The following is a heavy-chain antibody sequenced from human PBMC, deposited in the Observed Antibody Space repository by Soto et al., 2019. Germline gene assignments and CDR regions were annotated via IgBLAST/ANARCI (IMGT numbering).Heavy chain of an antibody. D-gene: IGHD3-22*01. CDR1: GFTFSSYA. CDR2: ISGSGGST. CDR3: AKPRERDSSGYYQPPFFDY. Sequence: PGGSLRLSCAASGFTFSSYAMSWVRQAPGKGLEWVSAISGSGGSTYYADSVKGRFTISRDNSKNTLYLQMNSLRAEDTAVYYCAKPRERDSSGYYQPPFFDYWGQGTLVTVSS. J-gene: IGHJ4*02. V-gene: IGHV3-23*01.